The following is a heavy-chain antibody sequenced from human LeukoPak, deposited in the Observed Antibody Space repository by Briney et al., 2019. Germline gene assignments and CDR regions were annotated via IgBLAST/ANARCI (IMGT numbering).Heavy chain of an antibody. CDR2: IHHSGST. Sequence: PSETLSLTCTVSGGSISSYYWGWIRQPPGKGLEWIGEIHHSGSTNYNPSLKSRVTISVDTSKNQFSLKLSSVTAADTALYFCASGDTVAARPGRFDSWGQGTLVTVSS. CDR3: ASGDTVAARPGRFDS. D-gene: IGHD6-6*01. CDR1: GGSISSYY. V-gene: IGHV4-34*01. J-gene: IGHJ4*02.